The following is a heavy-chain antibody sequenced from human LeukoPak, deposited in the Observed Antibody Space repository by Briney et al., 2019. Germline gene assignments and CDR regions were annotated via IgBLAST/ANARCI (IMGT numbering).Heavy chain of an antibody. CDR2: MTPDGRNQ. CDR1: GFSSSTYP. J-gene: IGHJ6*02. CDR3: AKDGGLALYYGMGV. V-gene: IGHV3-30*18. Sequence: GGSLRLSCEVSGFSSSTYPIHWVRQAPGKGLEWVALMTPDGRNQEFADSVKGRFTISRDTSEITLYLHMNNLTADDTAVYYCAKDGGLALYYGMGVWGQGTTVTVSS. D-gene: IGHD3-3*01.